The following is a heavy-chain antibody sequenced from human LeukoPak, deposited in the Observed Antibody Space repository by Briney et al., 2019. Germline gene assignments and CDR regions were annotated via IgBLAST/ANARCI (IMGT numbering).Heavy chain of an antibody. CDR2: IIPIFGTA. J-gene: IGHJ5*02. V-gene: IGHV1-69*05. D-gene: IGHD2-15*01. Sequence: ASVKVSCKASGGTFSSYAISWVRQAPGQGLEWMGGIIPIFGTANYAQKFQGRVTITTDESTSTAYMELGSLRSEDTAVYYCAREYYCSGGSCYLPWFDPWGQGTLVTVSS. CDR3: AREYYCSGGSCYLPWFDP. CDR1: GGTFSSYA.